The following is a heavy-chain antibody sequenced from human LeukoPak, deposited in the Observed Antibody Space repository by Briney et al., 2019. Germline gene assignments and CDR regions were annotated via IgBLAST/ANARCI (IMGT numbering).Heavy chain of an antibody. CDR3: XXXXXRXSSXWXNPTYYFDY. CDR2: ISSSSSYI. V-gene: IGHV3-21*01. D-gene: IGHD6-19*01. CDR1: GFTFSSYS. Sequence: GGSLRLSCAASGFTFSSYSMNWVRQAPGKGLEWVSSISSSSSYIYYADSVKGRFTISRDNAKNSLYLQMNSLRAEDTAVYYXXXXXXRXSSXWXNPTYYFDYXGQGTLVTVSS. J-gene: IGHJ4*02.